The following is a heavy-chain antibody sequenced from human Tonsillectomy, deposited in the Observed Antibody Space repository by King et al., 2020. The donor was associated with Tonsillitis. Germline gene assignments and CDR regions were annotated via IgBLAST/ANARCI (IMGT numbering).Heavy chain of an antibody. J-gene: IGHJ4*02. CDR2: MYSSGTF. V-gene: IGHV4-39*01. CDR3: ARYVSGSFDY. CDR1: GGSISSGDHF. Sequence: QLQESGPGVVKPSETLSLTCTVSGGSISSGDHFWAWIRQPPGKGLEWIGYMYSSGTFFYNPSLKGRITISGGTSENRFSLKLTSVTAADTAVYFCARYVSGSFDYWGQGALVTVSS. D-gene: IGHD1-26*01.